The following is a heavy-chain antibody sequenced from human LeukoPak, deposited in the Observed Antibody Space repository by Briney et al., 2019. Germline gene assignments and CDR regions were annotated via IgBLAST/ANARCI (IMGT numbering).Heavy chain of an antibody. J-gene: IGHJ6*03. CDR3: ARAPINDHGDYWLRGHYYYYMDV. CDR1: GYTFTSYG. CDR2: ISAYNGNT. D-gene: IGHD4-17*01. Sequence: GASVKVSCKASGYTFTSYGISWVRQAPGQGLEWMGWISAYNGNTNYAQKLQGRVTITRNTSISTAYMELSSLRSEDTAVYYCARAPINDHGDYWLRGHYYYYMDVWGKGTTVTVSS. V-gene: IGHV1-18*01.